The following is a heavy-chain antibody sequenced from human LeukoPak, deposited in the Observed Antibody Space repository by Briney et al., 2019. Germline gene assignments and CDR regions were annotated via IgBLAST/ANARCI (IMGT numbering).Heavy chain of an antibody. CDR1: GFTLSSYA. D-gene: IGHD6-13*01. Sequence: GGSLRLSCAASGFTLSSYAMSWVRQAPGQGLDWVSAISGSGCSTYYADSVKGRFTISRDNSKNTLYLQMNSLRAEDTAVYYCAKGAAAATVRALYYYGMDVWGQGTTVTVSS. J-gene: IGHJ6*02. V-gene: IGHV3-23*01. CDR3: AKGAAAATVRALYYYGMDV. CDR2: ISGSGCST.